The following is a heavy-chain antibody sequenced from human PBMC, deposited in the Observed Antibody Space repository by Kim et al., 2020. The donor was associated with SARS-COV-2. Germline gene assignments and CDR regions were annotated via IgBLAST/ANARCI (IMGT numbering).Heavy chain of an antibody. V-gene: IGHV3-9*01. Sequence: SVKDRFTLSRDKAKNSLYLQMNSLRAEDTALYYCAKDITITVTTLGAFDIWGQGTMVTVSS. J-gene: IGHJ3*02. D-gene: IGHD4-17*01. CDR3: AKDITITVTTLGAFDI.